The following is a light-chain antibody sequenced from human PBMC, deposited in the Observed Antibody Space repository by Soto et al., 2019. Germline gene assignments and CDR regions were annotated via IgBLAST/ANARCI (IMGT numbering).Light chain of an antibody. CDR2: DTF. J-gene: IGKJ1*01. CDR3: QQYNNWPWT. Sequence: EIVLTQSPATLSLSPGERATLSCRASQSVSNSSAWFQQKSGQAPRLLIYDTFTRATGIPARFSGSGSGTDFTLTISSLQSEDFAVYYCQQYNNWPWTFGQGTKVDIK. V-gene: IGKV3-11*01. CDR1: QSVSNS.